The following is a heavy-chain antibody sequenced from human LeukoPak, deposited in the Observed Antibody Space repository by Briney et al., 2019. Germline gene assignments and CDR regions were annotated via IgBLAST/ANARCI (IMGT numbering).Heavy chain of an antibody. Sequence: SETLSLTCAVYGGSFSGYYWSWIRQPPGKGLEWIGEINHSGSTNYNPSLKSLVTISVDTSKNQFSLKLSSVTAADTAVYYCARGSKFVGFDYWSQGTLVTVSS. J-gene: IGHJ4*02. CDR2: INHSGST. CDR1: GGSFSGYY. D-gene: IGHD2-15*01. V-gene: IGHV4-34*01. CDR3: ARGSKFVGFDY.